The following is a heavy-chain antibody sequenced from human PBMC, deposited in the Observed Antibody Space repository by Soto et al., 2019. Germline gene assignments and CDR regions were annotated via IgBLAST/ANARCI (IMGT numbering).Heavy chain of an antibody. D-gene: IGHD3-9*01. Sequence: QVQLVQSGAEVKKPGSSVKVSCKASGGTFSSYAISWVRQAPGQGLEWMGGIIPIFGTANYAQKLQGRVTITADESTSTAYMELSSLRSEDTAVYYGAGEVLRYCDPNRRNWFDPWGQGTLVTVSS. CDR1: GGTFSSYA. CDR3: AGEVLRYCDPNRRNWFDP. J-gene: IGHJ5*02. V-gene: IGHV1-69*01. CDR2: IIPIFGTA.